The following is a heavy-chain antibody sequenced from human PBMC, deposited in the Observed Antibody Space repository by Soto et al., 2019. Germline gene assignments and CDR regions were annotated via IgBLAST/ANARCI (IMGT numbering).Heavy chain of an antibody. V-gene: IGHV3-23*01. J-gene: IGHJ4*02. CDR3: AKAFFSLAYFDY. D-gene: IGHD2-21*01. CDR1: GFTFRSNV. CDR2: ISGSGGTT. Sequence: EVQLLESGGGLVQPGGSLRLSCAASGFTFRSNVMSWVRQAPGKGLEWVSGISGSGGTTYYADSVKGRFTISRDNSKNTLYLQMNSRRAEDTAVFYCAKAFFSLAYFDYWGQGTLVTVSS.